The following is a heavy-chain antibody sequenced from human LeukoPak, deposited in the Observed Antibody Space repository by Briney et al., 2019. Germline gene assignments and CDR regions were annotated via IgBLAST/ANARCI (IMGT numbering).Heavy chain of an antibody. V-gene: IGHV1-18*01. CDR1: GYTFTSYG. CDR3: ASTRGRFLEWLSPFDY. Sequence: ASVKVSCKASGYTFTSYGISWVRQAPGQGLEWMGWISAYNGNTNYAQKLQGRVTMTTDTSTSTAYMELRSLRSDDTAVYYCASTRGRFLEWLSPFDYWGQGTQVTVSS. D-gene: IGHD3-3*01. J-gene: IGHJ4*02. CDR2: ISAYNGNT.